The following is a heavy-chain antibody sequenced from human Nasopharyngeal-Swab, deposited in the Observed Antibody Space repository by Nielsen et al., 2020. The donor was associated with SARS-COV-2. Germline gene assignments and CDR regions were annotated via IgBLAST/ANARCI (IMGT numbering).Heavy chain of an antibody. CDR2: ISTSGSST. V-gene: IGHV3-11*04. Sequence: GESLKISCAASGFTFGDYYMARIRQAPGRGLEWGFCISTSGSSTDSADSVKGRFTISRDNSKNPLYLQMNSLRAEDTAVYYCARTLAYYGMDVWGQGTTVTVSS. J-gene: IGHJ6*02. D-gene: IGHD2-21*01. CDR1: GFTFGDYY. CDR3: ARTLAYYGMDV.